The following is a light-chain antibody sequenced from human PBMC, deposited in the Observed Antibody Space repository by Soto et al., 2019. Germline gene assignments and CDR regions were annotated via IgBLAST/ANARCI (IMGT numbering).Light chain of an antibody. CDR2: TNN. V-gene: IGLV1-44*01. CDR1: ISNIGGNT. J-gene: IGLJ2*01. Sequence: QSVLTQPPSASGTPGQRVTISCSGSISNIGGNTVNWYQQLPGTAPKLLMYTNNQRPSGVPDRFSGSKSGTSASLAISGLQSEDEADYYCAAWDDSLNGVVVGGGTKLTVL. CDR3: AAWDDSLNGVV.